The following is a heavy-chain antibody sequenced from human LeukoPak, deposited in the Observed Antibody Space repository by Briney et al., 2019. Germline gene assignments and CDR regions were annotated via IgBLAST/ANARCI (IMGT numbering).Heavy chain of an antibody. Sequence: GESLEISWKGSGYIFTSYWIGWVRQMPGKGLEWMGIIYPRDSDTRYSPSFQGQVTISADKSISTAYLQWSSLKASDTAMYYCGRPGILGDNPYWGQGTLVTVSS. V-gene: IGHV5-51*01. J-gene: IGHJ4*02. CDR1: GYIFTSYW. CDR3: GRPGILGDNPY. CDR2: IYPRDSDT. D-gene: IGHD1-26*01.